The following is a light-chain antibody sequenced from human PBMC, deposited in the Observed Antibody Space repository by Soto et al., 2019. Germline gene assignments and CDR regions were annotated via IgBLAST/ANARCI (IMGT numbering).Light chain of an antibody. J-gene: IGKJ2*01. CDR3: QQSYSTPRT. CDR2: AAS. V-gene: IGKV1-39*01. Sequence: DIQMTQSPSSLSASVGDRVTITCRASQSISSYLNWYQQKPGKAPKLLIYAASSLQSGVPSRFSVSGSGTDFTLTISSLQPEYFATYYCQQSYSTPRTFGQGTKLEIK. CDR1: QSISSY.